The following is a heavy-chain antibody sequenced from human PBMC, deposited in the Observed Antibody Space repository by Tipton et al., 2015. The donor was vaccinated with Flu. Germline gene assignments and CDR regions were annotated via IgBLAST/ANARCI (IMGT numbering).Heavy chain of an antibody. CDR2: IYNRVNT. V-gene: IGHV4-4*07. CDR1: GDSLRTFY. J-gene: IGHJ4*02. CDR3: ARGSGTYDIFFDH. D-gene: IGHD3-9*01. Sequence: GLVKPSETLSLTCSVSGDSLRTFYWSFIRQPAGKGLEWLGHIYNRVNTNYNPSLKSRLTMSLDTSKNQFSLKLASVTAADSAVYFCARGSGTYDIFFDHGGQGTLVTVSS.